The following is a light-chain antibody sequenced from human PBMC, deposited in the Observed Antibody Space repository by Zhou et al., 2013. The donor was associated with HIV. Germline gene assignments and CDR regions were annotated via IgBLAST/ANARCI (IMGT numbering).Light chain of an antibody. CDR3: QQYGSSPWT. CDR1: QGISSW. Sequence: DIQMTQSPSSVSASVGDRVTITCRASQGISSWLAWYQQKPGKAPNLLIYAASTLQSGVPSRFSGSGSGTDFTLTISRLEPEDFAVYYCQQYGSSPWTFGQGTKVEIK. J-gene: IGKJ1*01. CDR2: AAS. V-gene: IGKV1-12*01.